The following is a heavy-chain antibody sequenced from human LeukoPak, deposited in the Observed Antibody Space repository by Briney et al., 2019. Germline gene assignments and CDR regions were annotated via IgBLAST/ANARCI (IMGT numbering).Heavy chain of an antibody. J-gene: IGHJ4*02. CDR3: ARAYYDFWSGSKPMDY. CDR1: GFTFDDYG. V-gene: IGHV3-20*04. Sequence: GGSLRLSCAASGFTFDDYGMSWVRQAPGKGLEWVSGINWNGGSTGYADSVKGRFTIYRDNAKNSLYLQMNSLRAEDTALYYWARAYYDFWSGSKPMDYWGQGTLVTVSS. CDR2: INWNGGST. D-gene: IGHD3-3*01.